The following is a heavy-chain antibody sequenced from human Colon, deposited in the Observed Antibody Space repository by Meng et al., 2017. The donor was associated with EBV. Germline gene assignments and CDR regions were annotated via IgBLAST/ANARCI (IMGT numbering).Heavy chain of an antibody. V-gene: IGHV4-34*01. CDR3: ARGEPVPGHFLKS. CDR1: GGSLSGYY. D-gene: IGHD6-19*01. Sequence: GQLQQGGAGLLKPPETLSLTCRVSGGSLSGYYWSWIRQPPGKGLEWIGEINHSGNTNYNPSLKSRVTISIDTSKNQFSLKLSSVTDADTAVYFCARGEPVPGHFLKSWGQGTLVTVSS. CDR2: INHSGNT. J-gene: IGHJ5*02.